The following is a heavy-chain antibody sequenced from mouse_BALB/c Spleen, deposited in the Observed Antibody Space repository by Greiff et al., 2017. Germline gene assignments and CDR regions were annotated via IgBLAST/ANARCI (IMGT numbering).Heavy chain of an antibody. J-gene: IGHJ4*01. Sequence: EVQGVESGGGLVQPGGSRKLSCAASGFTFSDYGMAWVRQAPGKGPEWVAFISNLAYSIYYADTVTGRFTISRENAKNTLYLEMSSLRSEDTAMYYCARDGGYYAMDYWGQGTSVTVSS. CDR2: ISNLAYSI. CDR1: GFTFSDYG. V-gene: IGHV5-15*02. D-gene: IGHD1-1*02. CDR3: ARDGGYYAMDY.